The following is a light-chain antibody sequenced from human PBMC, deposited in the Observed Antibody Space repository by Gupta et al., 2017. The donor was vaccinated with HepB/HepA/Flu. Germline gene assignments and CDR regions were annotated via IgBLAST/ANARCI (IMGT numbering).Light chain of an antibody. CDR3: QTWGTGIWV. J-gene: IGLJ3*02. CDR2: IKSDGSH. Sequence: QLVLTQSPSVSASLGASVKLTCTLSSGHSSYGIAWHQQQPEKGPRYLMRIKSDGSHSKGDVIPDRFSGSSSGAERYLTISSLQAEDEADYYCQTWGTGIWVFGGGTKLTVL. V-gene: IGLV4-69*01. CDR1: SGHSSYG.